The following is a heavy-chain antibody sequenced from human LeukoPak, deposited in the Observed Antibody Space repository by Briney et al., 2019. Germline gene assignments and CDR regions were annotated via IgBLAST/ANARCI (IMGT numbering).Heavy chain of an antibody. V-gene: IGHV4-4*07. CDR1: GGSISSYY. D-gene: IGHD5-24*01. Sequence: PETLSLTCTVSGGSISSYYWSWIRQPAGKGLESSGHISTSGGTNYNTSPMSRATMPADTSKNQFSLKLSSVTAADTAVYYCVRDKMGEGPFDPWGQGPLVTVSS. CDR2: ISTSGGT. J-gene: IGHJ5*02. CDR3: VRDKMGEGPFDP.